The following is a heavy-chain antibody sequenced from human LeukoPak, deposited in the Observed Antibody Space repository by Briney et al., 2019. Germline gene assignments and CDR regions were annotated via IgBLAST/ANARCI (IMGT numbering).Heavy chain of an antibody. V-gene: IGHV3-48*03. CDR1: GFTFSSYE. D-gene: IGHD6-13*01. J-gene: IGHJ4*02. CDR3: ARDLGYSSSY. CDR2: ISSSGSTI. Sequence: GGSLRLSCAASGFTFSSYEMNWVRQAPGKGLEWVSYISSSGSTIYYADSVKGRFTISRDNAKNTLYLQMNSLRAEDTAVYYCARDLGYSSSYWGQGTLVTVSS.